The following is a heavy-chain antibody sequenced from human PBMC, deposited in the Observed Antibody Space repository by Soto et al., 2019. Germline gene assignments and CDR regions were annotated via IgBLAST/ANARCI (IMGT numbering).Heavy chain of an antibody. CDR3: ARGGHVVVVTAALDF. J-gene: IGHJ4*02. D-gene: IGHD2-21*02. Sequence: QVQLVQSGAEVKKPGSSVKVSCKASGDTFTDYYIHWVRQAPGQGLEWMGTVNPSGGHTTYAQHFLGRMTMTRDTSTSTLYMELTSLTSEDTAVYYCARGGHVVVVTAALDFWGQGTLVTVSS. CDR1: GDTFTDYY. V-gene: IGHV1-46*01. CDR2: VNPSGGHT.